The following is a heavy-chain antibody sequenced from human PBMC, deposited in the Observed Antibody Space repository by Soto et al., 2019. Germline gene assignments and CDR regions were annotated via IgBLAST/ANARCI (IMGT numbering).Heavy chain of an antibody. CDR3: ARRYSSAFDI. CDR2: IYYSGST. CDR1: GGSISSYY. J-gene: IGHJ3*02. D-gene: IGHD6-13*01. V-gene: IGHV4-59*08. Sequence: QVQLQESGPGLVKPSETLSLTCTVSGGSISSYYWSWIRQPPGKGLEWIGYIYYSGSTNYNPSLKGRVPISVDTSKNQFSLKLSSVTAADTAVYYCARRYSSAFDIWGQGTMVTVSS.